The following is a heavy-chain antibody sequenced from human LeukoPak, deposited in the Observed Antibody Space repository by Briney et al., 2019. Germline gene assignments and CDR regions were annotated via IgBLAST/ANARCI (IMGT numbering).Heavy chain of an antibody. CDR2: ISSSSSYI. J-gene: IGHJ3*02. D-gene: IGHD5-12*01. V-gene: IGHV3-21*01. CDR1: GFTFSSYS. CDR3: ARVGFIVATIYAFDI. Sequence: PGGSLRLSCAASGFTFSSYSMNWVRQAPGKGLEWVSSISSSSSYIYYADSVKGRFTISRDNAKNSLYLQVNSLRAEDTAVYYCARVGFIVATIYAFDIWGQGTMVTVSS.